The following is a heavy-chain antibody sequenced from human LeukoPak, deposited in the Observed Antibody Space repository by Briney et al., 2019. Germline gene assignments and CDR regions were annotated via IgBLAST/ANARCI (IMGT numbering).Heavy chain of an antibody. V-gene: IGHV1-69*13. D-gene: IGHD3-22*01. J-gene: IGHJ4*02. CDR2: IVPIIGRA. CDR1: GGTFSNYA. CDR3: ARARHSFHDSSGYYYAFDY. Sequence: SVKVSCKASGGTFSNYAFSLVRQAPGQGLEWMGAIVPIIGRANYAQRFQGRVTIIADDSTSTVYMELSSLRSEDTAVYYCARARHSFHDSSGYYYAFDYWGQGTLVTVSS.